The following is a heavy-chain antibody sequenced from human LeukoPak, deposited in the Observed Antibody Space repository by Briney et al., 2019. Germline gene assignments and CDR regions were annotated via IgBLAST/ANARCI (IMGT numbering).Heavy chain of an antibody. V-gene: IGHV3-23*01. D-gene: IGHD6-19*01. CDR3: AKDSGDTSGNWFDP. CDR2: ISGSGGIT. Sequence: PGRSLGLSCAASGFTSSSYAMSWVRQAPGKGLEWASSISGSGGITYYTDSVKGRFTISRDNSKNTLFLQMNSLRAEDTAVYYCAKDSGDTSGNWFDPWGQGTLVTVSS. CDR1: GFTSSSYA. J-gene: IGHJ5*02.